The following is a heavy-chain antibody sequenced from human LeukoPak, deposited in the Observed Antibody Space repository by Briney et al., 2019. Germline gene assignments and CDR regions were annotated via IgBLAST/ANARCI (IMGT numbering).Heavy chain of an antibody. V-gene: IGHV1-8*01. Sequence: SPVKVSCKASGYTFTSYDINWVRQATGQGLEWMGWMNPNSGNTGYAQKFQGRVTMTRNTSISADYMELSSLRSEDTAVYYCARAPSRIAAAGSPSLTFDYWGQGTLVTVSS. CDR2: MNPNSGNT. CDR1: GYTFTSYD. CDR3: ARAPSRIAAAGSPSLTFDY. J-gene: IGHJ4*02. D-gene: IGHD6-13*01.